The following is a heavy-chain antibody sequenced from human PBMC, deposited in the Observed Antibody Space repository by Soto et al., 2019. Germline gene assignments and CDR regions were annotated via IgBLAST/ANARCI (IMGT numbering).Heavy chain of an antibody. D-gene: IGHD3-22*01. V-gene: IGHV4-39*07. CDR3: ASVYDSSAYGLGRSMFDP. Sequence: TSETLSLTCTVSGSSISSSGYYWGWIRQPPGKGLEWIGEINHSGSTNYSPSLKSRVTISVDTSKNQFSLKLSSVTAADTAFYYCASVYDSSAYGLGRSMFDPWGQGTLVTVSS. CDR1: GSSISSSGYY. J-gene: IGHJ5*02. CDR2: INHSGST.